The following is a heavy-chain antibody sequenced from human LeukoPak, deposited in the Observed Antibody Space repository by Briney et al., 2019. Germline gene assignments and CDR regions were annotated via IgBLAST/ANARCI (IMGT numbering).Heavy chain of an antibody. CDR1: GYTFTGYY. J-gene: IGHJ4*02. Sequence: ASVKVSCKASGYTFTGYYIHWVRQAPGQGLEWMGWINPNSGGTNYAQKFQGRVTMTRDTSISTAYMELSRLRSDDTAVYYCARDLGDYDILTGDGTDYWGQGTLVTVSS. V-gene: IGHV1-2*02. D-gene: IGHD3-9*01. CDR2: INPNSGGT. CDR3: ARDLGDYDILTGDGTDY.